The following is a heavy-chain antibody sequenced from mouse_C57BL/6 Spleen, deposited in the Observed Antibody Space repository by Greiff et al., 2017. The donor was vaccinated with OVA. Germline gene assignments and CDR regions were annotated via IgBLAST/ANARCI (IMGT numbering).Heavy chain of an antibody. D-gene: IGHD6-1*01. Sequence: EVQLQQSGPELVKPGASVKIPCKASGYTFTDYNMDWVKQSHGKSLEWIGDINPNNGGTIYNQKFKGKGTLTVYKSSSTAYMELRSLTSEDTAVYYCARDLSFFDYWGQGTTLTVSS. CDR2: INPNNGGT. J-gene: IGHJ2*01. V-gene: IGHV1-18*01. CDR3: ARDLSFFDY. CDR1: GYTFTDYN.